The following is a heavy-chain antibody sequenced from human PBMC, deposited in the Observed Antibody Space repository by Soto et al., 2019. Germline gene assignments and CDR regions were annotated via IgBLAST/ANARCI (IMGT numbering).Heavy chain of an antibody. Sequence: GPLRLSCAASVFTFSSYSMNWVRQAPGKGLEWVSSISSSSSYIYYADSVKGRFTISRDNAKNSLYLQMNSLRAEDTAVYYCASIPIAARPFDYWGQGTLVTVSS. CDR2: ISSSSSYI. CDR1: VFTFSSYS. J-gene: IGHJ4*02. D-gene: IGHD6-6*01. V-gene: IGHV3-21*01. CDR3: ASIPIAARPFDY.